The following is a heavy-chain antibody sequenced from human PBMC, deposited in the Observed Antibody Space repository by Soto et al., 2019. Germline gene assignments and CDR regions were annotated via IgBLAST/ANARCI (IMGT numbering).Heavy chain of an antibody. CDR2: INHSGST. J-gene: IGHJ4*02. D-gene: IGHD6-13*01. CDR1: GGSISRYY. CDR3: ARGGKDKNTQHQLKREDYFDY. Sequence: SETLSLTCTVSGGSISRYYWSWIRQPPGKGLEWIGEINHSGSTNYNPSLKSRVTISVDTSKNQFSLKLSSVTAADTAVYYCARGGKDKNTQHQLKREDYFDYWGQGTLVTVSS. V-gene: IGHV4-34*01.